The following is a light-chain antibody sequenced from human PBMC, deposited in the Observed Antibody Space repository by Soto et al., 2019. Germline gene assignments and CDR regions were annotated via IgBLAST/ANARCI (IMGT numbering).Light chain of an antibody. Sequence: QSALTQPASVSGSPGQSITISRTGTNSDVGSYNLVSWYQQHPGKAPKVIIYEVSERPSGVSDRFSGSKSGNTASLMISGLQAEDEADYYCCSYAGSSTQSYVFGSGTKVTVL. V-gene: IGLV2-23*02. CDR3: CSYAGSSTQSYV. CDR2: EVS. J-gene: IGLJ1*01. CDR1: NSDVGSYNL.